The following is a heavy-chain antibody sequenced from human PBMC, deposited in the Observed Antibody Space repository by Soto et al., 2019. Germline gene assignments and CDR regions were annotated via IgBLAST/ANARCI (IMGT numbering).Heavy chain of an antibody. D-gene: IGHD1-26*01. CDR2: IIPIFGTA. Sequence: SVKVSCKASGGTFSSYAISWVRQAPGQGLEWMGGIIPIFGTANYAQKFQGRVTITADESTSTAYMELRSLRSDDTAVYYCASDAAVGLFDYWGQGTLVTVSS. CDR3: ASDAAVGLFDY. J-gene: IGHJ4*02. V-gene: IGHV1-69*13. CDR1: GGTFSSYA.